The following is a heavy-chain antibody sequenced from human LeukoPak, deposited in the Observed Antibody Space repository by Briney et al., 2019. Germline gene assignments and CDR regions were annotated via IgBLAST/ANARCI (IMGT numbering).Heavy chain of an antibody. V-gene: IGHV1-3*01. CDR3: ARDRRYSVSGGKDGFDI. Sequence: GASVKVSCKASGFNFASHTIRWVRRAPGQSLEWMGWINAGNGNTKYSQKFQGRVTTSRDTSASTAYMELSSLRSEDTAVFYCARDRRYSVSGGKDGFDIWGQGTMVTVSS. J-gene: IGHJ3*02. D-gene: IGHD3-10*01. CDR1: GFNFASHT. CDR2: INAGNGNT.